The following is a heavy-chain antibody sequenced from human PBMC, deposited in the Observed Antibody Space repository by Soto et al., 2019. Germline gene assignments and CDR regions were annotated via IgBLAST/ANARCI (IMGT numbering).Heavy chain of an antibody. V-gene: IGHV3-21*01. Sequence: LRLSCAASGFPFNMYSLNWVRQAPGKGLEWVASISSGSSFIYYADSVKGRFTISRDNSKNTLYLQMNSLRAEDTAVYYCAKCGASNTCIPTGFDPWGPGTLVTVSS. CDR3: AKCGASNTCIPTGFDP. D-gene: IGHD2-15*01. CDR1: GFPFNMYS. CDR2: ISSGSSFI. J-gene: IGHJ5*02.